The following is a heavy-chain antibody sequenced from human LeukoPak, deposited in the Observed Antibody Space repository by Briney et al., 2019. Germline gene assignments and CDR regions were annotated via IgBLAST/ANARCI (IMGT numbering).Heavy chain of an antibody. D-gene: IGHD1-26*01. CDR3: AKETLGWELLYYFDY. J-gene: IGHJ4*02. Sequence: QTGGSLRLSCAASGFTFSSYWMSWVRQAPGKGLEWVANIKQDGSEKYYVDSVKGRFTISRDNAKKILYLQMNSLRAEDTAVYYCAKETLGWELLYYFDYWGQGTLVTVSS. V-gene: IGHV3-7*01. CDR2: IKQDGSEK. CDR1: GFTFSSYW.